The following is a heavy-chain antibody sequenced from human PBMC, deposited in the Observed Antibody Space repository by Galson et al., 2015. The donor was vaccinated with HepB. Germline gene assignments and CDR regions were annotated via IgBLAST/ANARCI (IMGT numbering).Heavy chain of an antibody. Sequence: SLRLSCAASGFTFSSYAMHWVRQAPGKGLEWVAVISYDGSNKDYADSVKGRFTISRDNSKKTLYLQMNSLRAEDTAVYYCASDNQRWLQYLDYWGQGTLVTVSS. D-gene: IGHD5-24*01. CDR2: ISYDGSNK. V-gene: IGHV3-30-3*01. CDR1: GFTFSSYA. J-gene: IGHJ4*02. CDR3: ASDNQRWLQYLDY.